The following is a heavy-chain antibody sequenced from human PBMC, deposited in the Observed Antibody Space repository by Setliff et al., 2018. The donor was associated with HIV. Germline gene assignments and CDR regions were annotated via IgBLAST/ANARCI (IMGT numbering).Heavy chain of an antibody. CDR2: IDSNGRP. Sequence: PSETLSLTCIVSGAGISGYSWSWIRQPPGKGLEWIGDIDSNGRPNYNTSLNSRLTVSADPSKNQISMKLSPVTAADTAIYYCARLCSNGVCRPVGDHVFDVWGQGTMVTVSS. CDR1: GAGISGYS. CDR3: ARLCSNGVCRPVGDHVFDV. V-gene: IGHV4-4*09. J-gene: IGHJ3*01. D-gene: IGHD2-8*01.